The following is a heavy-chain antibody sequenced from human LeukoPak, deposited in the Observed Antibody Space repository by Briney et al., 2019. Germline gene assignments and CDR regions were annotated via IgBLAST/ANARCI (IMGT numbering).Heavy chain of an antibody. D-gene: IGHD1-26*01. V-gene: IGHV3-74*01. J-gene: IGHJ4*02. CDR1: GFTFRTYW. CDR2: INDDGSVT. Sequence: GGSLRLSCGASGFTFRTYWMHWFRQAPGKGLVWVSQINDDGSVTTYADSVEGRFTISRDNAKNTLYLQMNSLAVDDTAVYYCARVLTGSSDYWGQGTLVTVSS. CDR3: ARVLTGSSDY.